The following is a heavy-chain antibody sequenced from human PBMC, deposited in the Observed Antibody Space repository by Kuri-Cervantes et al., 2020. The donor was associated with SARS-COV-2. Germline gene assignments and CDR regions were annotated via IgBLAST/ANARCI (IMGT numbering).Heavy chain of an antibody. J-gene: IGHJ6*02. CDR3: ARDVLRFLEWLDYYYFYGMDV. V-gene: IGHV3-74*01. CDR1: GFTFSSYW. Sequence: GGSLRLSCAASGFTFSSYWMHWVRQAPGKGLVWVSRINSDGSSTSYADSVKGRFTISRDNARDTLYLQMNSLRAEDTAVYYCARDVLRFLEWLDYYYFYGMDVWGQGTTVTVSS. CDR2: INSDGSST. D-gene: IGHD3-3*01.